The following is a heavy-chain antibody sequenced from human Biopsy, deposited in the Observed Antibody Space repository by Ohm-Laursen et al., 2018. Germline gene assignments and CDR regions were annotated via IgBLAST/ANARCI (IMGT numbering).Heavy chain of an antibody. Sequence: SLRLSCTASGFTFSDHYMTWVRQAPGKGLEWVAMIKQDGSEDYYVDSVKGRFTISRDNAQKSLDLQLNSLRAEDTAVYYCVRGRSMDVWGQGTTVTVSS. CDR2: IKQDGSED. CDR1: GFTFSDHY. V-gene: IGHV3-7*01. CDR3: VRGRSMDV. J-gene: IGHJ6*02.